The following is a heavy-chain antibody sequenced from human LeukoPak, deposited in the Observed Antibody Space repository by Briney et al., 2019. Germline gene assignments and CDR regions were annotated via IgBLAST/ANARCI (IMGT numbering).Heavy chain of an antibody. D-gene: IGHD3-10*01. V-gene: IGHV3-21*01. CDR1: GFTFSSYS. CDR2: ISSSSSYI. CDR3: ARERYYYGSGSYYAGNAGGSFDY. Sequence: PGGSLRLSCAASGFTFSSYSMNWVRQAPGKGLEWVSSISSSSSYIYYVDSVKGRFTISRDNAKNSLYLQMNSLRAEDTAVYYCARERYYYGSGSYYAGNAGGSFDYWGQGTLVTVSS. J-gene: IGHJ4*02.